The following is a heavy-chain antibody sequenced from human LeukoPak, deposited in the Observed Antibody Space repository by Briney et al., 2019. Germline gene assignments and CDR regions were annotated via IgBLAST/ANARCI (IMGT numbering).Heavy chain of an antibody. CDR1: GGSISSSSYY. CDR3: ARGDDFWSGYYTDYFDY. J-gene: IGHJ4*02. Sequence: SETPSLTCTVSGGSISSSSYYWGWIRQPPGKGPEWIGSIYYSGSTYYNPSLKSRVTISVDTSKNQFSLKLSSVTAADTAVYYCARGDDFWSGYYTDYFDYWGQGTLVTVSS. V-gene: IGHV4-39*01. CDR2: IYYSGST. D-gene: IGHD3-3*01.